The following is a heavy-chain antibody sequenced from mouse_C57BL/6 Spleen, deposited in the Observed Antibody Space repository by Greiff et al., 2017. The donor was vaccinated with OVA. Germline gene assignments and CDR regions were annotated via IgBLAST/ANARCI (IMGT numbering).Heavy chain of an antibody. D-gene: IGHD2-4*01. J-gene: IGHJ2*01. Sequence: EVKLMESGEGLVKPGESLKLSCAASGFTFSSYAMSWVRQTPEKRLEWVAYISSGGDYIYYADTVKGRFTISRDNARNTLYLQMSSLKSEDTAMYYCTREDYDRGYYFDYWGQGTTLTVSS. CDR3: TREDYDRGYYFDY. CDR2: ISSGGDYI. V-gene: IGHV5-9-1*02. CDR1: GFTFSSYA.